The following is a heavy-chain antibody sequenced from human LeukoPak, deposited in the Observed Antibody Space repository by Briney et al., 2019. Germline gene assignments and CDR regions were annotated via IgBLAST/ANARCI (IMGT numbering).Heavy chain of an antibody. CDR1: GGSISSSSYY. Sequence: PSETLSLTCTVSGGSISSSSYYWGSIRQPPGKGLERIGSIYYSGSTYYNPSLKSRVTISVDTSKNQFSLKLSSVTAADTAVYYCARRGAAKVLTGYYIHWGQGTLVTVSS. D-gene: IGHD3-9*01. CDR2: IYYSGST. CDR3: ARRGAAKVLTGYYIH. V-gene: IGHV4-39*07. J-gene: IGHJ4*02.